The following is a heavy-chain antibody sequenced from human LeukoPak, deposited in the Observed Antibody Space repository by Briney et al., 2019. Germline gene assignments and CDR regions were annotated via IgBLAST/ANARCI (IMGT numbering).Heavy chain of an antibody. D-gene: IGHD6-6*01. J-gene: IGHJ4*02. CDR1: GFTFSSYW. CDR2: IKQDGSEK. CDR3: ARVYRSSSGYCFDF. V-gene: IGHV3-7*01. Sequence: GGSLRLSRAASGFTFSSYWMSWVRQAPGKGLEWVANIKQDGSEKYYVDSVKGRFTVSRDNAKNSLYLQMNSLRAEDTAVYYCARVYRSSSGYCFDFWGQGTLVTVSS.